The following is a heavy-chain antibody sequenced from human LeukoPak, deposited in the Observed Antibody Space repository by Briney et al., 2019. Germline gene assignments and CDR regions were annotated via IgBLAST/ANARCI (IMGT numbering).Heavy chain of an antibody. V-gene: IGHV3-30*18. D-gene: IGHD3-10*01. Sequence: PGGSLRLSCAASGFTFSNYWMSWVRQAPGKGLEWVAVISYDGSNKYYADSVKGQFTISRDNSKNTLYLQMNSLRAEDTAVYYCAKDFYGSGRRYFDYWGQGTLVTVSS. CDR2: ISYDGSNK. J-gene: IGHJ4*02. CDR1: GFTFSNYW. CDR3: AKDFYGSGRRYFDY.